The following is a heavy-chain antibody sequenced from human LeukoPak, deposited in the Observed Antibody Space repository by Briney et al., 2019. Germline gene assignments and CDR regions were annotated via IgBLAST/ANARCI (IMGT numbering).Heavy chain of an antibody. CDR1: GYTFTSYG. CDR2: ISAYNGNT. CDR3: ARDLENGQAAAGTSNYYYYYMDV. J-gene: IGHJ6*03. Sequence: GASVKVSCKASGYTFTSYGISWVRQAPGQGLEWMGWISAYNGNTNYAQKLQGRVTMTTDTSTSTAYMELRSLRSDDTAVYYCARDLENGQAAAGTSNYYYYYMDVWGKGTTVTVSS. D-gene: IGHD6-13*01. V-gene: IGHV1-18*01.